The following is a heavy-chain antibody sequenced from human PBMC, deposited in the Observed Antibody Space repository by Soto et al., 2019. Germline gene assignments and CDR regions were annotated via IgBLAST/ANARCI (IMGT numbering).Heavy chain of an antibody. V-gene: IGHV3-11*01. CDR2: ISSSGSTI. CDR3: ARDLGFYFSGSHGHAEYFHH. J-gene: IGHJ1*01. CDR1: GFTFSDYY. D-gene: IGHD3-10*01. Sequence: GGSLRLSCAASGFTFSDYYMSWIRQAPGKGLEWVSYISSSGSTIYYADSVKGRFTISRDNAKNSLYLQMNSLRAEDTAVYYCARDLGFYFSGSHGHAEYFHHSGPGILVSVS.